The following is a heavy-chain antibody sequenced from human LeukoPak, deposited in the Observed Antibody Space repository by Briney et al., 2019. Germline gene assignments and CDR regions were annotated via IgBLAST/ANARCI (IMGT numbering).Heavy chain of an antibody. CDR3: ANGPTSSGHFYYFDC. J-gene: IGHJ4*02. CDR1: GFTFSSYG. V-gene: IGHV3-30*18. Sequence: GGSLRLSCAASGFTFSSYGMHWVRQAPGKGLEWVAVISYDGSNKYYADSVKGRFTISRDNSKNTLYLQMNSLRAEDTAVYYCANGPTSSGHFYYFDCWGQGTQVTVSS. CDR2: ISYDGSNK. D-gene: IGHD3-22*01.